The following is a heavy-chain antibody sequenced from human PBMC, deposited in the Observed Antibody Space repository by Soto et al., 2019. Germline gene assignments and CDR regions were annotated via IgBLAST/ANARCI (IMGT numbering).Heavy chain of an antibody. CDR1: GFSVNKDF. D-gene: IGHD6-6*01. CDR3: EWRVSGFPY. J-gene: IGHJ4*02. Sequence: EVQVVESGGGLVQPGGSLRLSCAASGFSVNKDFMSWVRQAPGKGLEWVSTMYSTGGTDYADSVRGRFTISKDNSQNTPDLPMYFPSAEATAVHYCEWRVSGFPYWGQGTLVTVSS. V-gene: IGHV3-66*01. CDR2: MYSTGGT.